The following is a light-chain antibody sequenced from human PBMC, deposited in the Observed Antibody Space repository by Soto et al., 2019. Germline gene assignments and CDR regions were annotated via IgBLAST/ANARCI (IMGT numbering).Light chain of an antibody. CDR2: GAS. V-gene: IGKV3-15*01. Sequence: QSLATVSIKKEERDTLPCRASQRVRSKLAWYQQKPGQSPRLLIYGASTRATGIPARFSGSGSGTQFTLTISSLQSEDFAVYYCQQYNNGPRTFRLGALV. CDR3: QQYNNGPRT. CDR1: QRVRSK. J-gene: IGKJ1*01.